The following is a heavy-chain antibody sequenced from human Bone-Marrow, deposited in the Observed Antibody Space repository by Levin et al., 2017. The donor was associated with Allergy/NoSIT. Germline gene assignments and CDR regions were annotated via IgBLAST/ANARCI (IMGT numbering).Heavy chain of an antibody. CDR3: AKARSTVATFDH. J-gene: IGHJ4*02. CDR2: IWGSGGNT. D-gene: IGHD5-12*01. CDR1: GFTFNNYA. Sequence: GGSLRLFCAASGFTFNNYAMSWVRQAPGKGLEWVAGIWGSGGNTNYADSVKGRFTISRDNSKSTLFLQMNNLRAEDTAVYFCAKARSTVATFDHWGQGTLLTVSS. V-gene: IGHV3-23*01.